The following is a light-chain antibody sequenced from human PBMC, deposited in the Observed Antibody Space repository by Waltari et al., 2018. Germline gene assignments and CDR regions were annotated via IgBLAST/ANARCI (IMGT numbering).Light chain of an antibody. V-gene: IGKV1-16*02. J-gene: IGKJ1*01. CDR3: QQYNSYPRT. Sequence: DIQMTQSPSSLSASVGDRATITCRASQDISNSLAWLQQKPGKAPKPLIYAASTLESGVPSKFSGSGSGTDFTLTISSLQPEDFATYYCQQYNSYPRTFGQGTKVEIK. CDR2: AAS. CDR1: QDISNS.